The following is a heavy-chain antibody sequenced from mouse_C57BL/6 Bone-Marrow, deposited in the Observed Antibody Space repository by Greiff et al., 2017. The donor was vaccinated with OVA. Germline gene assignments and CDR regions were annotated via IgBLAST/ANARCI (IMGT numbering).Heavy chain of an antibody. D-gene: IGHD1-3*01. CDR3: ARRRYNFYFDY. Sequence: VKLLESGAELVRPGTSVKMSCKASGYTFTNYWIGWAKQRPGHGLEWIGDIYPGGSYTNYNEKFKGKATLTADKSSSTAYMQFSSLTSEDSAIYYCARRRYNFYFDYWGQGTTLTVSS. CDR2: IYPGGSYT. CDR1: GYTFTNYW. J-gene: IGHJ2*01. V-gene: IGHV1-63*01.